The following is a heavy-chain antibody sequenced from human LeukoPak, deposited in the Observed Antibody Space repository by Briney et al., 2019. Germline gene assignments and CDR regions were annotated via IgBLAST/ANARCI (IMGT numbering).Heavy chain of an antibody. CDR1: GVSISSYY. D-gene: IGHD6-13*01. Sequence: SETLSLTCTVSGVSISSYYWSWLRQPPGKGREGIGYIYYSGSTNYNPSLKSRVTISVDTSKNQFSRELSSVTAADTAVYYCARYRAGAALFDPWGQGTLVTVSS. J-gene: IGHJ5*02. V-gene: IGHV4-59*01. CDR2: IYYSGST. CDR3: ARYRAGAALFDP.